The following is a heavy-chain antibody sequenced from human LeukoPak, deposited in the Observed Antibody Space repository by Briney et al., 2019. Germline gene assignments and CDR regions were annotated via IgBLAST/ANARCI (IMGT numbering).Heavy chain of an antibody. V-gene: IGHV3-21*06. CDR1: GFTFSNAW. CDR3: ARAYCSSTSCLDY. CDR2: ISSSSSNI. D-gene: IGHD2-2*01. J-gene: IGHJ4*02. Sequence: GGSLRLSCAASGFTFSNAWMSWVRQAPGKGLEWVSSISSSSSNIYYADSVKGRFTISRDNAKNSLFLQMSSLRADDTAVYYCARAYCSSTSCLDYWGQGTLVTVSS.